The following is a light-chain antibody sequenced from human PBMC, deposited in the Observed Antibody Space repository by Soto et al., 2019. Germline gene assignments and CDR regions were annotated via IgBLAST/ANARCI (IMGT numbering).Light chain of an antibody. V-gene: IGLV2-14*01. CDR2: EVR. CDR3: SSYTSKSSLI. CDR1: MRDVGAYNL. J-gene: IGLJ2*01. Sequence: QSALTQPASVSGSPGQSITISCAGTMRDVGAYNLVSWYQQHPGRAPQLIIYEVRNRPSGISFRFSGSKSGNTASLTISVLQAEDEADYYCSSYTSKSSLIFGGGTKLTVL.